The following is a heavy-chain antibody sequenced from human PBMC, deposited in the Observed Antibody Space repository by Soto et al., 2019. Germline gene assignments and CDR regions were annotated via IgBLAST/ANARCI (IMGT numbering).Heavy chain of an antibody. J-gene: IGHJ4*02. CDR3: ARGGYSVVGATGY. CDR2: MNTKTGDT. V-gene: IGHV1-8*01. CDR1: GYTFTDYG. Sequence: QVQLVQSGAEVRKPGASVKVSCKASGYTFTDYGINWVRQAAGQGLEWMGWMNTKTGDTVYAQQFQGRVSMTRTTSISTAYMDLNGLQSDDTAVYFCARGGYSVVGATGYWGQGPLVTVSS. D-gene: IGHD1-26*01.